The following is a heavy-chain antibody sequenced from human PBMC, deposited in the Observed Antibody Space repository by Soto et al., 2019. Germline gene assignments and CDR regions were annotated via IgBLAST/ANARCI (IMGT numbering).Heavy chain of an antibody. CDR1: GFTFSNYF. CDR3: TRGHYYGMDV. CDR2: INSDGSST. Sequence: EVQLVESGGGLVQPGGSLRLSCAASGFTFSNYFMHWVRQGPGKGLVWVSRINSDGSSTSYADSVKGRFTISRDNAKNTLYLQMNSLRAEDTAVYYCTRGHYYGMDVWGQGTTVTVSS. V-gene: IGHV3-74*01. J-gene: IGHJ6*02.